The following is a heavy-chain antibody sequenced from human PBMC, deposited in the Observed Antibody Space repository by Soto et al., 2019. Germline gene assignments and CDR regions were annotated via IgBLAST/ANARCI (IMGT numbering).Heavy chain of an antibody. J-gene: IGHJ4*02. CDR2: VSHDGRNT. CDR3: AKGGRQWLVTSDFNY. D-gene: IGHD6-19*01. V-gene: IGHV3-30*18. Sequence: VQLVESGGGVVQPGRSLRLSCAGSGFTFSDYAMHWVRQAPGKGLEWVAVVSHDGRNTHYADSVKGRFTSSRDSSKNTVSLAMTSLRAEDTAVYYCAKGGRQWLVTSDFNYWGQGALVTVSS. CDR1: GFTFSDYA.